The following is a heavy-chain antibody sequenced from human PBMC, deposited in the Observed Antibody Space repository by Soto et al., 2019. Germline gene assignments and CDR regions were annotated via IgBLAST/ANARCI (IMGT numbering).Heavy chain of an antibody. CDR2: ISYDGSNK. V-gene: IGHV3-30*03. CDR1: GFTFSSYG. Sequence: QVQLVESGGGVVQPGRSLRLSCAASGFTFSSYGMHWVRQAPGKGLEWVAVISYDGSNKYYADSVKGRFTISRDKSKNTWYLQMTSLRAEDTAVYCGATAGYYDGSGYSGYFQHWGQGTLVTVSS. CDR3: ATAGYYDGSGYSGYFQH. J-gene: IGHJ1*01. D-gene: IGHD3-22*01.